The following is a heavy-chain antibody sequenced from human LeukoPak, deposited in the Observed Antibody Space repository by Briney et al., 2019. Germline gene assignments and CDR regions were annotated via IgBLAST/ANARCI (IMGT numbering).Heavy chain of an antibody. V-gene: IGHV3-21*01. J-gene: IGHJ6*03. D-gene: IGHD2-2*01. CDR2: ISSSSSYI. CDR3: ARTSKNCSSTSCYGGYYYYYYYMDV. Sequence: PGGSLRLSCAASGFTFSCYSMNWVRQAPGKGLEWVSSISSSSSYIYYADSVKGRFTISRDNAKNSLYLQMNSLRAEDTAVYYCARTSKNCSSTSCYGGYYYYYYYMDVWGKGTTVTVSS. CDR1: GFTFSCYS.